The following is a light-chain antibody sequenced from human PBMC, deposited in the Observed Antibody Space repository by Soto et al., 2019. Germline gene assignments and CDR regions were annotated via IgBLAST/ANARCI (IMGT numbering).Light chain of an antibody. J-gene: IGLJ1*01. Sequence: QSVLTQPPSASGTPGQRVTISCSGSSSNIGSNYVYWYQQLPGTAPKLLIYRNNQRPSGVPDRFSGSKSGTSASLAISGLRSEDEADYYCAAWDDSLSGPEVFATGTKLTVL. V-gene: IGLV1-47*01. CDR1: SSNIGSNY. CDR3: AAWDDSLSGPEV. CDR2: RNN.